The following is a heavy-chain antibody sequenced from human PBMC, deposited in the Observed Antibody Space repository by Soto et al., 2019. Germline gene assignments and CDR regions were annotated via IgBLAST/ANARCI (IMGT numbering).Heavy chain of an antibody. CDR2: IYPGDSDT. D-gene: IGHD5-18*01. CDR1: GYSFTSYW. Sequence: LKISCKGSGYSFTSYWIGWVRQMPGKGLEWMGIIYPGDSDTRYSPSFQGQVTISADKSISTAYLQWSSLKASDTAMYYCARQGYSYGFANDAFDIWGQGTMVTVSS. J-gene: IGHJ3*02. CDR3: ARQGYSYGFANDAFDI. V-gene: IGHV5-51*01.